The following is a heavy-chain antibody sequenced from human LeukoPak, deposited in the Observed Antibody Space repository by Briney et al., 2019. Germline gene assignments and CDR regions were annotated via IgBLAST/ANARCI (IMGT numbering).Heavy chain of an antibody. V-gene: IGHV4-34*01. D-gene: IGHD6-13*01. CDR2: INHSGST. J-gene: IGHJ4*02. CDR3: ARGQGDLQYNSSWYRVYFFDY. Sequence: PSETLSLTCAVYGGSFSGYYWSWIRQPPGKGLEWIGEINHSGSTNYNPSLKSRVTISVDTSKNQFSLKLSSVTAADTAVYYCARGQGDLQYNSSWYRVYFFDYWGQGTLVTVSS. CDR1: GGSFSGYY.